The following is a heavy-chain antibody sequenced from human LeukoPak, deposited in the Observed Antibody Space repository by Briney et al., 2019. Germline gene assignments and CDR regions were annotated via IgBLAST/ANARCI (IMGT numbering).Heavy chain of an antibody. CDR3: AREYGDATFDY. J-gene: IGHJ4*02. CDR2: INHSGST. Sequence: TSETLSLTCAVYGGSFSGYYWSWIRQPPGKGLEWIGEINHSGSTNYNPSLESRVTISVDTSKNQFSLKLSSVTAADTAVYYCAREYGDATFDYWGQGTLVTVSS. D-gene: IGHD4-17*01. V-gene: IGHV4-34*01. CDR1: GGSFSGYY.